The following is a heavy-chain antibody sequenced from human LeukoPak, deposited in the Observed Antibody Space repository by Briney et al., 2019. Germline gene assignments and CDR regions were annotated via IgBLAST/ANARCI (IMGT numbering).Heavy chain of an antibody. CDR1: GGSISSSNW. Sequence: SETLSLTCAVSGGSISSSNWWSWVRQPPGKGLEWIGSIYYSGSTYYNPSLKSRVTISVDTSKNQFSLKLSSVTAADTAVYYCARASSYSSNYWGQGTLVTVSS. CDR2: IYYSGST. J-gene: IGHJ4*02. V-gene: IGHV4-4*02. CDR3: ARASSYSSNY. D-gene: IGHD6-13*01.